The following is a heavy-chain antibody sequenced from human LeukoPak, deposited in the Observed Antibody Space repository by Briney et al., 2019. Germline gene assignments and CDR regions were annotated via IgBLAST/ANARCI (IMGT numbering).Heavy chain of an antibody. D-gene: IGHD1-26*01. V-gene: IGHV1-2*02. J-gene: IGHJ3*02. CDR3: ARGVGSYWGYDAFDI. CDR2: INPNSGGT. CDR1: GYTFTGYY. Sequence: ASAKVSCKASGYTFTGYYMHWVRQAPGQGLEWMGWINPNSGGTNYAQKFQGRVTMTRDTSISTAYMELSRLRSDDTAVYYCARGVGSYWGYDAFDIWGQGTMVTVSS.